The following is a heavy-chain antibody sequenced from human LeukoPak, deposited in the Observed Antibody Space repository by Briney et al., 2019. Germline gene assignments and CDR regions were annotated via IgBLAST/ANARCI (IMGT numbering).Heavy chain of an antibody. Sequence: SETLSLTCTVSGGSISSYYWSWIRQPPGKGLEWIGYIYYSGSTNYNPSLKSRVTISVDTSKNQFSLKLSSVTAADTAVYYRARGDYYGSGNAFDIWGQGTMVTVSS. V-gene: IGHV4-59*01. CDR1: GGSISSYY. CDR2: IYYSGST. CDR3: ARGDYYGSGNAFDI. J-gene: IGHJ3*02. D-gene: IGHD3-10*01.